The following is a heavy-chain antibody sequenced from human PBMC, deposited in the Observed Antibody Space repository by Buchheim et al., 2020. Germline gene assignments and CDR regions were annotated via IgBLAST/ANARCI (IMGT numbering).Heavy chain of an antibody. CDR3: ARDFGGYYDFWSGYYYYGMDV. V-gene: IGHV3-21*01. Sequence: EVQLVESGGGLVKPGGSLRLSCAASGFTFSSYSMNWVRQAPGKGLEWVSSISSSSSYIYYADSVKGRFTISRDNAKNSLYLQMNSLRAEDTAVYYCARDFGGYYDFWSGYYYYGMDVWGQGTT. J-gene: IGHJ6*02. CDR2: ISSSSSYI. D-gene: IGHD3-3*01. CDR1: GFTFSSYS.